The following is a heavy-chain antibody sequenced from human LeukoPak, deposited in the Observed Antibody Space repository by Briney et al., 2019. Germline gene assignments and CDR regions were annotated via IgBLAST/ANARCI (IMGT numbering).Heavy chain of an antibody. Sequence: GGSLRLSCAASGFTFDDYGMSWVRQAPGEGLEWVSGINWSGGSTGYADSVKGRFTISRDNAKNSLYLQMNSLRAEDTALYYCARDDYGDYSIWFDPWGQGTLVTVSS. J-gene: IGHJ5*02. CDR1: GFTFDDYG. D-gene: IGHD4-17*01. V-gene: IGHV3-20*04. CDR2: INWSGGST. CDR3: ARDDYGDYSIWFDP.